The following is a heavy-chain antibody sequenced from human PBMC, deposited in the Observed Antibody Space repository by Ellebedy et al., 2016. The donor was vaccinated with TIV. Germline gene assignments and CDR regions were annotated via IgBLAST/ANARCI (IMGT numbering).Heavy chain of an antibody. D-gene: IGHD2-15*01. CDR3: TREDWWRFDP. CDR1: GFTFSVYY. CDR2: TRNRADRYTT. Sequence: GESLKISXAASGFTFSVYYMDWVRQAPGKGLEWVGRTRNRADRYTTEYAASVKGRFTISRDDSKNSLFLQMNSLKTDDTAVYYCTREDWWRFDPWGQGTLVTVSS. V-gene: IGHV3-72*01. J-gene: IGHJ5*02.